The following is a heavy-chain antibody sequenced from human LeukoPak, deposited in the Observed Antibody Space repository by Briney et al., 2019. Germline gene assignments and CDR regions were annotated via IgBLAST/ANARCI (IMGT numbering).Heavy chain of an antibody. D-gene: IGHD6-19*01. Sequence: GASVKVSCKASGYTFTGYYMHWVRQAPGQGLEWMGWINPNSGGTNCAQKFQGRVTMTRDTSISTAYMELSKLRSDDTAVYYCARVQWLDPFDYWGQGTLVTVSS. CDR3: ARVQWLDPFDY. CDR1: GYTFTGYY. V-gene: IGHV1-2*02. J-gene: IGHJ4*02. CDR2: INPNSGGT.